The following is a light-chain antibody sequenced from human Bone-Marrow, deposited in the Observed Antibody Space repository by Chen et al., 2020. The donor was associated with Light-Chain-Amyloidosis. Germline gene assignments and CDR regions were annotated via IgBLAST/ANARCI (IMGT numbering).Light chain of an antibody. CDR2: GSS. J-gene: IGKJ4*01. CDR3: QQYGTSPLT. Sequence: EIVLTQSPGTLSLSPGEGANLSCRASQTISSNSLTWYQQKFGQAPRLLIHGSSSRATGIPDRFTGSGSGTDFTLTINRLEPEDFAMYYCQQYGTSPLTFGGGTKVEIK. V-gene: IGKV3-20*01. CDR1: QTISSNS.